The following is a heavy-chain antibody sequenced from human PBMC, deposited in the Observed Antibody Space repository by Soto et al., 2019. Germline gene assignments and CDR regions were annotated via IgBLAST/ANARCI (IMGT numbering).Heavy chain of an antibody. V-gene: IGHV3-23*01. CDR2: SSGSGGIT. D-gene: IGHD6-13*01. Sequence: EVQLLESGGDLVQPGGSLRLTCAAAGFSFSSYVLTWVRQAPGKGLEWVSGSSGSGGITYYADSVKGRFTISRDNSKNTVYLQMESLRVEDTAVYYCAKKCQKGSAAAATDCCRQGTLVTVSS. CDR1: GFSFSSYV. CDR3: AKKCQKGSAAAATDC. J-gene: IGHJ4*02.